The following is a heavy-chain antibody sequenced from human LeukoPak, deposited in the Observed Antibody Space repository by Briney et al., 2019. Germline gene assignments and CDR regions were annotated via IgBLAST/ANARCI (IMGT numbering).Heavy chain of an antibody. CDR1: GGSISSSSYY. Sequence: SETLSLTCTVSGGSISSSSYYWGWIRQPPGKGLEWIGSIYYSGSTYYNPSLKSRVTISVDTSKNQFSLKLSSVTAADTAVYYCVSERSDYDEKTVYYYYGMDVWGQGTTVTVSS. CDR2: IYYSGST. J-gene: IGHJ6*02. D-gene: IGHD1-26*01. V-gene: IGHV4-39*01. CDR3: VSERSDYDEKTVYYYYGMDV.